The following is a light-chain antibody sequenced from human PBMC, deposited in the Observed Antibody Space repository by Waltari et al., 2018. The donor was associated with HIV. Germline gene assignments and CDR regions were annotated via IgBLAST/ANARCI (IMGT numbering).Light chain of an antibody. V-gene: IGLV1-47*01. CDR3: AAWDDSLSGRV. CDR2: RNN. J-gene: IGLJ3*02. Sequence: QSVLTQPPSASGTPGQRVTISCSGSSSTIDRNYVSWYQHFPGTTPKLLIYRNNQRPSGVPDRFSGSKSGTSASLAISGLRSEDEADYYCAAWDDSLSGRVFGGGTKLTVL. CDR1: SSTIDRNY.